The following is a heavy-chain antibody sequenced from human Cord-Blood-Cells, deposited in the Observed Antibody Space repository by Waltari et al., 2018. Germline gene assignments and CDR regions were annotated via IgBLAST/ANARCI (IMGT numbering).Heavy chain of an antibody. D-gene: IGHD6-19*01. CDR2: ISHSGST. CDR1: GYSISSGYY. CDR3: ARQFTVAAFDY. J-gene: IGHJ4*02. Sequence: QVQLQESGPGLVKPSETLSLTCAVSGYSISSGYYWGWIRQPPGKGLEWIGSISHSGSTYYNPSLKSRVTISVDTSKNQFSLKLSSVTAADTAVYYCARQFTVAAFDYWGQGTLVTVSS. V-gene: IGHV4-38-2*01.